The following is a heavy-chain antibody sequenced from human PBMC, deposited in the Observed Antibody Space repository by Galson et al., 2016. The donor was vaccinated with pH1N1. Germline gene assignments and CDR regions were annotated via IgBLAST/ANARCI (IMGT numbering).Heavy chain of an antibody. J-gene: IGHJ3*01. CDR1: GYTFTRYY. CDR3: AAPHSHRDDFDF. D-gene: IGHD1-26*01. V-gene: IGHV1-46*03. Sequence: SVKVSCKASGYTFTRYYMHWVRQAPGQGLEWVGIIYPRDGGAVYAQRLQGRVTLTRDTSTSTVYMELTSLRPDGTAVYYCAAPHSHRDDFDFWGQGTMVTVSS. CDR2: IYPRDGGA.